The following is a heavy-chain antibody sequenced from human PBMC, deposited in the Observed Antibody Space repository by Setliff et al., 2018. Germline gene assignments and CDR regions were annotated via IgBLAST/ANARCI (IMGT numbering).Heavy chain of an antibody. J-gene: IGHJ4*02. CDR3: ARGRSLLWFGELSRPYYFDY. CDR2: IIPIFGTA. V-gene: IGHV1-69*05. D-gene: IGHD3-10*01. CDR1: GGTFSSYA. Sequence: GASVKVSCKASGGTFSSYAISWVRQVPGQGLEWMGGIIPIFGTANYAQKFQGRVTITTDESTSTAYMELSSLRSEDTAVYYCARGRSLLWFGELSRPYYFDYWGQGTLVTVSS.